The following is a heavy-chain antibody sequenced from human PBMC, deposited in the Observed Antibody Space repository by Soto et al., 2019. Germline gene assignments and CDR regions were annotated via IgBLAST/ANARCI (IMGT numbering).Heavy chain of an antibody. CDR1: GGSISSGGYS. CDR3: ARRYGYSFDY. J-gene: IGHJ4*02. CDR2: IYHSGST. Sequence: SETLSVTCAVCGGSISSGGYSWSCIRQPPGKGLEWSGYIYHSGSTNYNPSLKSRVTISVDTSKNQFSLKLSSVTAADTAVYYCARRYGYSFDYWGQGTLVTVSS. D-gene: IGHD1-1*01. V-gene: IGHV4-30-2*01.